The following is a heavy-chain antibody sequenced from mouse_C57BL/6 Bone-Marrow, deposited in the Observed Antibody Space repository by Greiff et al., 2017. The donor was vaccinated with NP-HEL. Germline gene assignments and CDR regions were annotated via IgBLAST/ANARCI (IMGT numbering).Heavy chain of an antibody. D-gene: IGHD2-4*01. Sequence: EVHLVESGGDLVKPGGSLKLSCAASGFTFSSYGMSWVRQTPDKRLEWVATISSGGSYTYYPDSVKGRFTISRDNAKNTLYLQMSSLKSEDTAMYYCAAIYYDYDDYAMDYWGQGTSVTVSS. CDR3: AAIYYDYDDYAMDY. J-gene: IGHJ4*01. CDR2: ISSGGSYT. V-gene: IGHV5-6*01. CDR1: GFTFSSYG.